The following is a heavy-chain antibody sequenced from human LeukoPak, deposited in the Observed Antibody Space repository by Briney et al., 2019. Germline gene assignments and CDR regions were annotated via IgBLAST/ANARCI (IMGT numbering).Heavy chain of an antibody. CDR1: GGAISGYY. CDR2: ISGSGGST. CDR3: AKATRGYSYGTDLYFDY. V-gene: IGHV3-23*01. Sequence: PSETLSLTCTVSGGAISGYYWSWIRQPPGKGLEWVSAISGSGGSTYYADSVKGRFTISRDNSKNTLYLQMNSLRAEDTAVYYCAKATRGYSYGTDLYFDYWGQGTLVTVSS. J-gene: IGHJ4*02. D-gene: IGHD5-18*01.